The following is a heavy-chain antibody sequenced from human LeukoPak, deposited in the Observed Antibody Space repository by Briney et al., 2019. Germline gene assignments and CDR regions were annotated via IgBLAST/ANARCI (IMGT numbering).Heavy chain of an antibody. J-gene: IGHJ4*02. CDR3: ARDPYMVATNGFDY. V-gene: IGHV3-30-3*01. Sequence: GGSLRLSCAASGFTFSSYAMHWVRQAPGKGLEWVAVISYDGSNKYYADSVKGRFTISRDNSKNTLYLQMNSLRAEDTAVYYCARDPYMVATNGFDYWGQGTLVTVSS. D-gene: IGHD5-12*01. CDR2: ISYDGSNK. CDR1: GFTFSSYA.